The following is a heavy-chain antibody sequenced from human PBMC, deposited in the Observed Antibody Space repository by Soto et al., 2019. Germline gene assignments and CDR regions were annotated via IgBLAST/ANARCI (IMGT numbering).Heavy chain of an antibody. CDR2: INAGNGNT. J-gene: IGHJ4*02. Sequence: QVQLVQSGAEVKKPGASVKVSCKASGYTFTSYAMQWVRQAPGQRLEWMGWINAGNGNTTYSQQFQGRVTITRDTSASTAYMELSSLRSEDTAVYYCARGPVGPDGPGDYWGQGTRVTVSS. CDR1: GYTFTSYA. V-gene: IGHV1-3*01. CDR3: ARGPVGPDGPGDY.